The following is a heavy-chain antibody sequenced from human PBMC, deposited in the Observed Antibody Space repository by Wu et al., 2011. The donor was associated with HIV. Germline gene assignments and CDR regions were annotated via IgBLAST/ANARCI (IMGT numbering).Heavy chain of an antibody. D-gene: IGHD3-16*01. J-gene: IGHJ5*02. CDR2: IIPDFGTP. CDR3: ARCIFAGVTTGNWFDP. V-gene: IGHV1-69*14. CDR1: GGTFNNYA. Sequence: QVQLVQSGAQVKKPGSSVKVSCRASGGTFNNYAMNWVRQAPGQGLEWMGGIIPDFGTPTYTQNFQGRITISWDKSTSTVSMELRNLRSDDTAVYYCARCIFAGVTTGNWFDPWGQGTLVTVSS.